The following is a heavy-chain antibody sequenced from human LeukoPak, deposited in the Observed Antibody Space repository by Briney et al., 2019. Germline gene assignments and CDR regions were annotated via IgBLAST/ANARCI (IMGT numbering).Heavy chain of an antibody. CDR2: FDPEDGET. CDR1: GYTLTELS. J-gene: IGHJ4*02. D-gene: IGHD1-26*01. V-gene: IGHV1-24*01. CDR3: ATDLARGFIVGATSY. Sequence: ASVKVSCKVSGYTLTELSMHWVRQAPGKGLEWMRGFDPEDGETIYAQKFQGRVTMTEDTSTDTAYMELSSLRSEDTAVYYCATDLARGFIVGATSYWGQGTLVTVSS.